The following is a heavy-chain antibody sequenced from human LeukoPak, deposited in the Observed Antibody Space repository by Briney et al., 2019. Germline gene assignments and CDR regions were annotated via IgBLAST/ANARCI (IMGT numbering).Heavy chain of an antibody. CDR1: GYTFTNYT. Sequence: ASVKVSCKVSGYTFTNYTLNWVRQAPGQGLEWMGWIDTNTGNPTYAQGFIGRFVFSLDTPVTTAYLQISSLKAEDTAVYYCARGYDTTGYFSYWGQGTLVTVSS. V-gene: IGHV7-4-1*02. D-gene: IGHD3-22*01. CDR3: ARGYDTTGYFSY. J-gene: IGHJ4*02. CDR2: IDTNTGNP.